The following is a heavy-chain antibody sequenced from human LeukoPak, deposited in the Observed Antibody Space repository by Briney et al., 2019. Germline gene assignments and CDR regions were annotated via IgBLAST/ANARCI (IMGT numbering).Heavy chain of an antibody. J-gene: IGHJ4*02. CDR3: ARGDGYIWDYFDY. CDR1: GLTFSIHW. Sequence: GGSLRLSCAASGLTFSIHWMNWVRQAPGKGLECVANINQDGSDKYYVDSVKGRFTISRDNSKNTLYLQMNSLRAEDTAVYYCARGDGYIWDYFDYWGQGTLVTVSS. V-gene: IGHV3-7*01. CDR2: INQDGSDK. D-gene: IGHD5-24*01.